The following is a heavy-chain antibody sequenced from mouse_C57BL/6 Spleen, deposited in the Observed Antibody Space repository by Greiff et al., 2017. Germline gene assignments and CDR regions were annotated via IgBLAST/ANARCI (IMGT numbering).Heavy chain of an antibody. J-gene: IGHJ4*01. CDR2: INPYNGDT. CDR1: GYSFTGYF. Sequence: EVQLQQSGPELVKPGDSVKLSCKASGYSFTGYFMNWVLQSHGKSLEWIGRINPYNGDTFYNQKFKGKATLTVDKSSSTAHMELRSLTTEDSAVYYSASHYYGSSATLYYAMGCWGQRTSVTVSS. D-gene: IGHD1-1*01. V-gene: IGHV1-20*01. CDR3: ASHYYGSSATLYYAMGC.